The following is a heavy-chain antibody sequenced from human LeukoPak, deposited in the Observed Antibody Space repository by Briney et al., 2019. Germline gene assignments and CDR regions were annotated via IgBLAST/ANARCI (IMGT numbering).Heavy chain of an antibody. J-gene: IGHJ4*02. CDR2: INPNSGGT. Sequence: AASVKVSCKASGYTFTGYYMHWVRQAPRQGLEWMGWINPNSGGTNYAQKFQGRVTMTRDTSISTAYMELSRLRSDDTAVYYCARIGRQLRPTNFDYWGQGTLVTVSS. V-gene: IGHV1-2*02. D-gene: IGHD3/OR15-3a*01. CDR1: GYTFTGYY. CDR3: ARIGRQLRPTNFDY.